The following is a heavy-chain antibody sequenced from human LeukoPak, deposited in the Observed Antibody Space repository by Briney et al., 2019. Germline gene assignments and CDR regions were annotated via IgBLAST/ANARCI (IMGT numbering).Heavy chain of an antibody. CDR2: IWYDGSNK. J-gene: IGHJ3*02. D-gene: IGHD4-17*01. CDR3: AREQYGSDDALDI. CDR1: GFTFSSYG. V-gene: IGHV3-33*01. Sequence: GGSLRLSCAASGFTFSSYGMHWVRQAPGKGLEGVAVIWYDGSNKYYADSVKGRFTISRDNYKNTMDLQMNSLRAEDTAVYYCAREQYGSDDALDIWGQGTMVTVSS.